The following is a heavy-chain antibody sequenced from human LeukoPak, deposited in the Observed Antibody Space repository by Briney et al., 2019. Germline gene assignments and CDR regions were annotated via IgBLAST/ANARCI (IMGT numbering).Heavy chain of an antibody. D-gene: IGHD5-18*01. CDR2: IYYSGST. V-gene: IGHV4-59*01. CDR1: GGSISSYY. CDR3: ARRGYSYGSYWFDP. Sequence: PSETLSLTCTVSGGSISSYYWSWIRQPPGKGLEWIGYIYYSGSTNYNPSLKSRVTISVDTSKNQFSLKLSSVTAADTAVYYCARRGYSYGSYWFDPWGQGTLVTVSS. J-gene: IGHJ5*02.